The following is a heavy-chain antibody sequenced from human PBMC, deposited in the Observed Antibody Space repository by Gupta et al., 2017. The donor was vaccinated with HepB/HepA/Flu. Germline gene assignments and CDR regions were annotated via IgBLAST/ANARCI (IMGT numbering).Heavy chain of an antibody. CDR2: ISSSSSYI. Sequence: EVQLVESGGGLVKPGGSLSLSCAASGFTFSSYSMTWVRQAPGKGLEWVSSISSSSSYIYYADSVKGRFTISRDNAKNSLYLQMNSLRAEDTAVYYCARDKVKGVGGMDVWGQGTTVTVSS. CDR3: ARDKVKGVGGMDV. CDR1: GFTFSSYS. V-gene: IGHV3-21*01. D-gene: IGHD4-23*01. J-gene: IGHJ6*02.